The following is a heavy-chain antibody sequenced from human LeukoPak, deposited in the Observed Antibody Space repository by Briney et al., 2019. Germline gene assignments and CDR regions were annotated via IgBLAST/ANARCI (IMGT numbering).Heavy chain of an antibody. CDR3: ARFTTGWFPIDY. CDR1: GYSFTTCW. Sequence: GESLKISCKGSGYSFTTCWIGWVRQTPGKGLEWMGIIYPSDSDTRYSPSFQGQVTFSVDKPINTAYPQWSSLSASDTAMYYCARFTTGWFPIDYWGQGTLVTASS. J-gene: IGHJ4*02. CDR2: IYPSDSDT. D-gene: IGHD6-19*01. V-gene: IGHV5-51*04.